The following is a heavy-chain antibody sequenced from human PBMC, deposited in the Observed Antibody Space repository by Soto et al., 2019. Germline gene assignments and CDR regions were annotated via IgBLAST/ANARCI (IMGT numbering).Heavy chain of an antibody. J-gene: IGHJ6*02. V-gene: IGHV4-39*01. CDR2: IYYSGST. CDR1: GGSISSSSYY. CDR3: ARPSRPGYYGLDV. Sequence: NPSETLSLTCTVSGGSISSSSYYWGWIRQPPGKGLEWIGSIYYSGSTYYNPSLKSRVTISVDTSKNQFSLKLSSVTAADTAVYYCARPSRPGYYGLDVWGQGTTVTVSS.